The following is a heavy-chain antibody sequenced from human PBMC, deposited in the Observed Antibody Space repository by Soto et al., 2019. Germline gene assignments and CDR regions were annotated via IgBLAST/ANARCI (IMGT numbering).Heavy chain of an antibody. CDR3: AKYRRTAAEGYTLDY. D-gene: IGHD6-13*01. CDR1: GDSMNNFY. CDR2: IFHTGST. Sequence: KPSETLSLTCTVSGDSMNNFYWSWIRQPPGKTLEWIGNIFHTGSTTYNPSLESRITMSVDTSKNQFSLRLSSVSAADTAVYFCAKYRRTAAEGYTLDYWGRGTLVTVSS. J-gene: IGHJ4*02. V-gene: IGHV4-59*01.